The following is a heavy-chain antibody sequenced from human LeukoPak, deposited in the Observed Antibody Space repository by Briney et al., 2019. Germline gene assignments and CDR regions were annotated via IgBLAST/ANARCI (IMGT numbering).Heavy chain of an antibody. CDR1: GYTFSSYA. J-gene: IGHJ4*02. CDR3: ARAGVVEMATIGFDY. CDR2: INAGTGQT. V-gene: IGHV1-3*01. Sequence: ASVKVSCKASGYTFSSYAIHWVRQAPGQRLEWMGWINAGTGQTKYSQKFQRRVTITRDTSASTAYMELSSLRSEDMAVYSCARAGVVEMATIGFDYWGLGTLVTVSS. D-gene: IGHD5-24*01.